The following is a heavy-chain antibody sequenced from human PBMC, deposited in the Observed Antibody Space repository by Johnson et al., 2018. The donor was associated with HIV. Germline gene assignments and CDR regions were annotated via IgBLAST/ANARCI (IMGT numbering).Heavy chain of an antibody. CDR3: ARGVLAFDI. CDR1: GFTFSTYD. Sequence: VQLVESGGGLVQPGGSLRLSCAASGFTFSTYDMHWVRQVTGKGLEWVSGITTAGDTYYPGSGKGRFTIFRENVKNSLYLQMNSLRAGDTAVYYCARGVLAFDIWGQGTMVTVSS. J-gene: IGHJ3*02. CDR2: ITTAGDT. V-gene: IGHV3-13*01. D-gene: IGHD5/OR15-5a*01.